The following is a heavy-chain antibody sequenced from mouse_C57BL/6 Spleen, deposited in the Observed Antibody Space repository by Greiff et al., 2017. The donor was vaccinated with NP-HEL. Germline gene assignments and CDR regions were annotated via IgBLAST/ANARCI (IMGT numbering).Heavy chain of an antibody. CDR3: ARDSNYDFDY. Sequence: EVQVVESGPGLVKPSPSLSLTCSVTGYSITSGYYWNWIRQFPGNKLEWMGYISYDGSTNYNPYLKNRISLTRDTSTNPFFLKLNSVTTEDTATYYCARDSNYDFDYWGQGTTLTVSS. CDR1: GYSITSGYY. CDR2: ISYDGST. D-gene: IGHD2-5*01. V-gene: IGHV3-6*01. J-gene: IGHJ2*01.